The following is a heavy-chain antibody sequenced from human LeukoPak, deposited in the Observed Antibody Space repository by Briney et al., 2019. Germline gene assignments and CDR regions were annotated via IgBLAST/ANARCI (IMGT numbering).Heavy chain of an antibody. D-gene: IGHD3-16*01. CDR3: AKGLRTGVGPYMGYHYYMDV. V-gene: IGHV3-7*03. CDR2: TKQDGSGK. Sequence: GGSLRLSCAASGFAFRNFWMSWVRQAPGKGLELVANTKQDGSGKYYVDSVEGRFTVSRDNAKNSLYLRMNSLRDEDTGVYYCAKGLRTGVGPYMGYHYYMDVWGKGATVTVSS. CDR1: GFAFRNFW. J-gene: IGHJ6*03.